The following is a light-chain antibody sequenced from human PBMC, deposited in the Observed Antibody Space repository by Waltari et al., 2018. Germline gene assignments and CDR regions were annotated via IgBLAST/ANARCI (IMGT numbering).Light chain of an antibody. J-gene: IGKJ2*01. CDR2: KAT. V-gene: IGKV1-5*03. Sequence: DIQMTQSPSTLSASVGDRVTIICRASQSISNWLAWYQKKPGKAPKLLFHKATTLESGVPSRFSGSGSGTEFTLTISSLQPDDFATYYCQQYNSYSTFGQGTKLEMK. CDR3: QQYNSYST. CDR1: QSISNW.